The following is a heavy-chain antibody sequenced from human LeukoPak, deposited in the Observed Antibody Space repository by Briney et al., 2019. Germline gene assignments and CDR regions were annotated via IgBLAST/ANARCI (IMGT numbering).Heavy chain of an antibody. D-gene: IGHD6-13*01. CDR3: ARDRGSSSWYGTPLQGWFDP. V-gene: IGHV3-20*01. CDR1: GFTFDDYG. CDR2: INWNGGST. Sequence: GGSLRLSCAAFGFTFDDYGMSWVRQAPGKGLEWVSGINWNGGSTGYADSVKGRFTISRDNAKNSLYLQMNSLRAEDTALYHCARDRGSSSWYGTPLQGWFDPWGQGTLVTVSS. J-gene: IGHJ5*02.